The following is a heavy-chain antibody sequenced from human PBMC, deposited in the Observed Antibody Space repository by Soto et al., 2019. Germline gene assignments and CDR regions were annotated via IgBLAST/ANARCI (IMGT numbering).Heavy chain of an antibody. J-gene: IGHJ5*02. CDR2: MNPNSGNT. Sequence: QVQLVQSGAEVKKPGASVKVSCKASGYTFTSYDINWVRLATGQGLEWMGWMNPNSGNTAYAQKFKGRCTRTRTTALSTAYLELSSLRSEDTAVYYCARLRQDYAVAWGQGTLVTVSS. CDR1: GYTFTSYD. D-gene: IGHD3-16*01. CDR3: ARLRQDYAVA. V-gene: IGHV1-8*01.